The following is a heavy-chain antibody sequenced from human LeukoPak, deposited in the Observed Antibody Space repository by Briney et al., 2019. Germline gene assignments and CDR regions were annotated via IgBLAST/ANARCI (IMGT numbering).Heavy chain of an antibody. Sequence: SVKVSCKASGYTFTGYYMHWVRQAPGQGLEWMGWINPNSGGTNYAQKFQGRVTMTRDTSISTAYVELSRLRSDDTAAYYCAFIGESTTGTTISEHNWFDPWGQGTLVTVSS. V-gene: IGHV1-2*02. CDR2: INPNSGGT. J-gene: IGHJ5*02. CDR1: GYTFTGYY. D-gene: IGHD1-1*01. CDR3: AFIGESTTGTTISEHNWFDP.